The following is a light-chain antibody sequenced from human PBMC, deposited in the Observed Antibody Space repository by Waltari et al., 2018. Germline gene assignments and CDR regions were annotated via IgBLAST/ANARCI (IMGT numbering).Light chain of an antibody. J-gene: IGKJ2*01. Sequence: DFVMTQSPDSLAVSLGERATINCKSSQSVLYSSNNKNYLAWYQLKPGQPPKLLIYWASTRQSGVPDRFSGSGFGTDFALTISSLQAEDVATYYCQQYYTSPYTFGQGTKLEIK. CDR2: WAS. CDR1: QSVLYSSNNKNY. CDR3: QQYYTSPYT. V-gene: IGKV4-1*01.